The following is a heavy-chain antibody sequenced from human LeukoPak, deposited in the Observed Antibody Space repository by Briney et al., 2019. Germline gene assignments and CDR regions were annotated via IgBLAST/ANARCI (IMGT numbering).Heavy chain of an antibody. CDR1: GGSISSYY. CDR2: IYYSGST. Sequence: KPSETLSLTCTVSGGSISSYYWSWIRQPPGKGLEWIGYIYYSGSTNYNPSLKSRVTISVDTSKNQFSLKLSSVTAADTAVYYCARGTPYYGSGTYYYYMDVWGKGTTVTISS. D-gene: IGHD3-10*01. J-gene: IGHJ6*03. CDR3: ARGTPYYGSGTYYYYMDV. V-gene: IGHV4-59*12.